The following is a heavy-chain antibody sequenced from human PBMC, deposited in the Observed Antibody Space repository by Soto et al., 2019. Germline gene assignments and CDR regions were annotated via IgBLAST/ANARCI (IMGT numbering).Heavy chain of an antibody. CDR2: INHSGST. CDR3: ARGANYYGSGSYYY. J-gene: IGHJ4*02. Sequence: QVQLQQWGAGLLKPSETLSLTCAVYGGSFSGYYWSWIRQPPGKGLEWIGEINHSGSTNYNPSLKSRVTISVDTSKNQFCLKLSSVTAADTAVYYCARGANYYGSGSYYYWGQGTLVTVSS. D-gene: IGHD3-10*01. CDR1: GGSFSGYY. V-gene: IGHV4-34*01.